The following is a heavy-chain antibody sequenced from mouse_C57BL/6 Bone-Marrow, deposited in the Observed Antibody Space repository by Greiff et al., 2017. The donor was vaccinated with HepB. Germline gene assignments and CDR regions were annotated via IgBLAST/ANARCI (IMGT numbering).Heavy chain of an antibody. CDR3: ARMGAFITPVEATCYAMGY. CDR1: GYTFTDYY. Sequence: VQLQQSGPELVKPGASVKISCKASGYTFTDYYMNWVKQSHGKSLEWIGDINPNNGGTSYNQKFKGKATLTVDKSSSTAYMELRSLTSEDSAVYSCARMGAFITPVEATCYAMGYWAHGASVTVSS. CDR2: INPNNGGT. D-gene: IGHD1-1*01. J-gene: IGHJ4*01. V-gene: IGHV1-26*01.